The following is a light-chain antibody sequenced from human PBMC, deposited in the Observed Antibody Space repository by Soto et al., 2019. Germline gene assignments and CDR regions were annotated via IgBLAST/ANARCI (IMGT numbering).Light chain of an antibody. CDR1: QSVGSY. V-gene: IGKV3-11*01. Sequence: EIVLTQSPATLSLSPGDRATLSCRASQSVGSYLGWYQQRPGQAPRLLISDASNRATGIPARFSGSGSGTDFTLTISSLEPEDFAVYYCQQRSDWPCTFGGGTKVEIK. CDR2: DAS. J-gene: IGKJ4*01. CDR3: QQRSDWPCT.